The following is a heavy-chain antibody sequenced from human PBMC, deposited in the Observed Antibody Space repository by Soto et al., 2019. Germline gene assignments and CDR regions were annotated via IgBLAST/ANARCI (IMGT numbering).Heavy chain of an antibody. J-gene: IGHJ4*02. CDR1: GFSLSTSGVG. CDR3: AHKGGGDRILDY. Sequence: QITLKESGPTLVKPTQTLTLTCTFSGFSLSTSGVGVGWIRQPPGKALEWLAIIYWDDNKHYSPTLKSRLTITKDTPKNQGALTMTNMDPVDTATYYRAHKGGGDRILDYWGQGTLVTVSS. D-gene: IGHD3-16*01. CDR2: IYWDDNK. V-gene: IGHV2-5*02.